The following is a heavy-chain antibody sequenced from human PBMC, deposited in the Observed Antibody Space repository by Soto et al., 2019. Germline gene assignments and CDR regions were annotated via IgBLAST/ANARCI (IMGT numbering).Heavy chain of an antibody. V-gene: IGHV3-48*01. D-gene: IGHD5-12*01. Sequence: EVQLVESGGGLVQPGGSLRLSCAASGFTFSSYSMNWVRQAPGKGLEWVSYISSSSSTIYYADSVKGRFTISRDNAKNSPYLQMNSLRAEDTAVYYCASLGYSGYEHFDYWGQGTLVTVSS. CDR2: ISSSSSTI. CDR3: ASLGYSGYEHFDY. J-gene: IGHJ4*02. CDR1: GFTFSSYS.